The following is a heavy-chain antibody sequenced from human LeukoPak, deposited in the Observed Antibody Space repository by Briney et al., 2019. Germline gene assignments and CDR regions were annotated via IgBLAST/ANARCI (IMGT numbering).Heavy chain of an antibody. D-gene: IGHD6-13*01. CDR3: ARGYSSSWYYFDY. Sequence: GSLRPSCAASGFTFSSYGMHWVRQAPGKGLEWVAFIRYDGSNKYYADSVKGRFTISRDNSKNTLYLQMNSLRAEDTAVYYCARGYSSSWYYFDYWGQGTLVTVSS. J-gene: IGHJ4*02. V-gene: IGHV3-30*02. CDR1: GFTFSSYG. CDR2: IRYDGSNK.